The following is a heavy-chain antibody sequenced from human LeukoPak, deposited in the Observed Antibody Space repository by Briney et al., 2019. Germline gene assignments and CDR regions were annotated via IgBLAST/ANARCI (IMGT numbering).Heavy chain of an antibody. CDR2: INHSGST. Sequence: PSETLSLTCAVYGGSFSGYYWSWIRQPPGKGLEWFGEINHSGSTNYNPSLKSRVTISVDTSKNQFSLKLSSVTAADTAVYYCARRRSGYYYGWFDPWGQGTLVTVSS. J-gene: IGHJ5*02. D-gene: IGHD3-22*01. CDR1: GGSFSGYY. CDR3: ARRRSGYYYGWFDP. V-gene: IGHV4-34*01.